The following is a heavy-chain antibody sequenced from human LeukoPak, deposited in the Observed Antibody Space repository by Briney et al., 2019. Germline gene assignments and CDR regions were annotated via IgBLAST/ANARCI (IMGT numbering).Heavy chain of an antibody. J-gene: IGHJ4*02. Sequence: ASVKVSCKASGGTFSTYTITWVRQAPGQGLEWMGGIFPMFGTAYYAQKFQGRVTITTDESTSTAYMELSSLRSEDTAVYHCARITGPVRGSTAPRNSDYWGQGTLITVSS. CDR1: GGTFSTYT. D-gene: IGHD3-10*01. V-gene: IGHV1-69*05. CDR2: IFPMFGTA. CDR3: ARITGPVRGSTAPRNSDY.